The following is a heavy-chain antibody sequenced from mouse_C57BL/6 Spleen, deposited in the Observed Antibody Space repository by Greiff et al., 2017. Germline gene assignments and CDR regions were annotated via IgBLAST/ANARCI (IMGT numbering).Heavy chain of an antibody. J-gene: IGHJ1*03. Sequence: VQLVESGPELVKPGASVKISCKASGYAFSSSWMNWVKQRPGQGLEWIGRIYPGDGDTNYNGKFKGKATLTADTSSSTAYVQLSSLSSEDSAVYFCARERGSSYWYFDVWGTGTTVSVSS. CDR1: GYAFSSSW. CDR3: ARERGSSYWYFDV. V-gene: IGHV1-82*01. CDR2: IYPGDGDT. D-gene: IGHD1-1*01.